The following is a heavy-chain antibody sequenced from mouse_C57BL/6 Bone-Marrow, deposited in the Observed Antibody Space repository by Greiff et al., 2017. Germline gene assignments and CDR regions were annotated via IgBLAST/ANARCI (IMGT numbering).Heavy chain of an antibody. J-gene: IGHJ1*03. D-gene: IGHD1-1*01. CDR1: GFTFSDSG. Sequence: EVKLMESGGGLVKPGGSLKLSCAASGFTFSDSGMHWVRQAPEKGLEWVAYISSGSSTIYYADTVKGRFTISRDNATNTLCLQLTSLRSEDSAMYSCARKHSSSFYWYFDVWGTGTTVTVSS. CDR3: ARKHSSSFYWYFDV. V-gene: IGHV5-17*01. CDR2: ISSGSSTI.